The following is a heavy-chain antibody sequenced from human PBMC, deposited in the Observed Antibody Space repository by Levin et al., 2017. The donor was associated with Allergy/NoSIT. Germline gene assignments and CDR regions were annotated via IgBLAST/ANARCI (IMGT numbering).Heavy chain of an antibody. CDR2: IKSKTDGGTT. Sequence: GESLKISCAASGFTFSNAWMSWVRQAPGKGLEWVGRIKSKTDGGTTDYAAPVKGRFTISRDDSKNTLYLQMNSLKTEDTAVYYCTTDRLYTAAAPFDYWGQGTLVTVSS. D-gene: IGHD6-13*01. V-gene: IGHV3-15*01. J-gene: IGHJ4*02. CDR1: GFTFSNAW. CDR3: TTDRLYTAAAPFDY.